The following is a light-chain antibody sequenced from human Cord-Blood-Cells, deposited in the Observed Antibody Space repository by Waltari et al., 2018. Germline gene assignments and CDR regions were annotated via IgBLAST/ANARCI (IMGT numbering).Light chain of an antibody. V-gene: IGKV3-15*01. Sequence: EIVMKQSPATLSVSPGERATLSCRASQSVSSNLAWYQQKPGQAPRLLIYGASTRATDIPARFSGSGSGTEFTLTISSLQSEDFAVYYCQQYNNWPPTYTFGQGTKLEIK. CDR2: GAS. CDR3: QQYNNWPPTYT. J-gene: IGKJ2*01. CDR1: QSVSSN.